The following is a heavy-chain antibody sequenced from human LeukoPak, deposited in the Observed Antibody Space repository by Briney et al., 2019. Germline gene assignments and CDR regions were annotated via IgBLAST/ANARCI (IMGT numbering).Heavy chain of an antibody. D-gene: IGHD3-10*01. V-gene: IGHV3-30-3*01. J-gene: IGHJ4*02. Sequence: GGSLRLSCAASGFTFSSYAMHWVRQAPGKGLEWVAVISYDGSNKYYADSVKGRFTISRDNSKNTLYLQMNSLRAEDTAVYYCAGAPAGTLAYFDYWGQGTLVTVSS. CDR1: GFTFSSYA. CDR2: ISYDGSNK. CDR3: AGAPAGTLAYFDY.